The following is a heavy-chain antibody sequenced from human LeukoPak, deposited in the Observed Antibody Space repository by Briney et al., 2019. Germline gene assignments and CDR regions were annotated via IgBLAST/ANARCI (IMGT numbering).Heavy chain of an antibody. CDR1: GFTFSSYG. V-gene: IGHV3-30*02. Sequence: PGGSLRLSCAASGFTFSSYGMHWVRQAPGKGLEWVAFIRYDGSNKYYADSVKGRFTISRDNSKNTLYLQMNSLRAEDTAVYYCAKDYGSWPYYLDYWGQGTLVTVSS. D-gene: IGHD6-13*01. CDR3: AKDYGSWPYYLDY. J-gene: IGHJ4*02. CDR2: IRYDGSNK.